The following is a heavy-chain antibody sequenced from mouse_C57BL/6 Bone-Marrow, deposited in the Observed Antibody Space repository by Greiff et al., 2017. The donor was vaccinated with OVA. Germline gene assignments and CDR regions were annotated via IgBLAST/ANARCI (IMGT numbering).Heavy chain of an antibody. J-gene: IGHJ2*01. CDR1: GYTFTSYG. V-gene: IGHV1-81*01. D-gene: IGHD4-1*01. Sequence: QVQLQQSGAELARPGASVKLSCKASGYTFTSYGISWVKQRTGQGLEWIGEIYPRSGNTYYNEKFKGKATLTADKSSSTAYMELRSLTSEDSAVYFCARRTGTRGSYYFDYWGQGTTLTVSS. CDR3: ARRTGTRGSYYFDY. CDR2: IYPRSGNT.